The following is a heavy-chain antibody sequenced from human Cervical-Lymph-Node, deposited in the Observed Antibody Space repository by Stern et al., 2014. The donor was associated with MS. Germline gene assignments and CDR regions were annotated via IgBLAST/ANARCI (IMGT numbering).Heavy chain of an antibody. CDR1: GGSFSPFA. Sequence: QDQLVQSGGEVKKPGSSVKVSCKASGGSFSPFAITWVRQAPGQGLEWMAGITPLFGTTNFATKFQGRVTLTAAPSTNRVYMELSSLRSDDTAVYYWARDPAVLIQGSYYGMDVWGQGTTVIVS. V-gene: IGHV1-69*12. D-gene: IGHD2-21*01. CDR3: ARDPAVLIQGSYYGMDV. CDR2: ITPLFGTT. J-gene: IGHJ6*02.